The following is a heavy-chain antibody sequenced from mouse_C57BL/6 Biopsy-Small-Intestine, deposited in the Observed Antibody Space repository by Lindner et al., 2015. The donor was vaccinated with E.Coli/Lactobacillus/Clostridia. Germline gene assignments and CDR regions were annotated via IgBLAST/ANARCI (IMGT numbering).Heavy chain of an antibody. D-gene: IGHD2-10*01. Sequence: SVKVSCRLLDTPSPDMTSTGCDRPLDKALSGMGWMNPNSGSTDYAPNFQGRVTMTRNTSTNTAYMELSSLRSEDTAVYFCARGPYYDNVWGTSRPYCLDSWGQGTLVTVSS. CDR3: ARGPYYDNVWGTSRPYCLDS. CDR2: MNPNSGST. V-gene: IGHV1S55*01. CDR1: DTPSPDMT. J-gene: IGHJ4*01.